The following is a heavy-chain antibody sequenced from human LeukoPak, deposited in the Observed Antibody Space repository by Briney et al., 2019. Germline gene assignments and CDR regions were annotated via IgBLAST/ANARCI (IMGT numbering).Heavy chain of an antibody. Sequence: KASETLSLTCTVSGGSISSYYWSWIRQPPGKGLEWIGYIYYSGSTNYNPSLKSRVTISVDTSKNQFSLKLSSVTAADTAVYYCARHESNSVWYPAPNDAFDIWCQGTMVTVSS. V-gene: IGHV4-59*08. CDR3: ARHESNSVWYPAPNDAFDI. D-gene: IGHD6-19*01. J-gene: IGHJ3*02. CDR2: IYYSGST. CDR1: GGSISSYY.